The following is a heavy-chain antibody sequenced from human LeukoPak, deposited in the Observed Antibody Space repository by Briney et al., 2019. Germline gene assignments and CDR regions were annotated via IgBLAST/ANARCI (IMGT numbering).Heavy chain of an antibody. V-gene: IGHV3-30-3*01. CDR2: ISYDGSNK. D-gene: IGHD3-22*01. J-gene: IGHJ4*02. CDR3: ARQYYYDSSGYWEGIDY. Sequence: GRSLRLSCAASGFTFSSYAMHWVRQAPAKGLEWVAVISYDGSNKYYADSVKGRFTISRDNSKNTLYLQMNSLRAEDTAVYYCARQYYYDSSGYWEGIDYWGQGTLVTVSS. CDR1: GFTFSSYA.